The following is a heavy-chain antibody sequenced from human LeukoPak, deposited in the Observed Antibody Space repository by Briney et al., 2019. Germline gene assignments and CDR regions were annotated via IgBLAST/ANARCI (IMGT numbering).Heavy chain of an antibody. Sequence: GGSLRLSCAASGFTFDTYSMNWVRQAPGKGLEWVSSISSSSDYIYYGDSVKGRFTISRDNAKHSLYMQMNSLRAEDTAVYYCARSPGATWSFDYWGQGTLVTVPS. CDR2: ISSSSDYI. CDR1: GFTFDTYS. V-gene: IGHV3-21*01. CDR3: ARSPGATWSFDY. J-gene: IGHJ4*02. D-gene: IGHD1-1*01.